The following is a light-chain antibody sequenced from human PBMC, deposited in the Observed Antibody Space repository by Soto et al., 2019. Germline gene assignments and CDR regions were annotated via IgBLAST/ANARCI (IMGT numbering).Light chain of an antibody. CDR3: TSYTSSNTYD. CDR1: IIDVCGYNY. CDR2: DVT. J-gene: IGLJ1*01. Sequence: HSVLTQPASVSQSPVPSVTISYTGTIIDVCGYNYVFWYQHPPGKAPKLMIYDVTNRPSGVSNRFSGSKSGNTASLTISGLQAEDEADYYCTSYTSSNTYDFGTGTKVTVL. V-gene: IGLV2-14*03.